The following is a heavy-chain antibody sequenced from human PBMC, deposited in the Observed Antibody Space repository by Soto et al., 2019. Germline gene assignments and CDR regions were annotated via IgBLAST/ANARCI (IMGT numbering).Heavy chain of an antibody. Sequence: PSETLSLTCTVSGGSVSSGSYYWSCIRQPPGKGLEWIGYIYYSGSTNYNPSLKSRVTISVDTSKNQFSLKLSSVTAADTAVYYCAREVGYCSSTSCYGNYYGMDVWGQGTTVTVSS. CDR3: AREVGYCSSTSCYGNYYGMDV. D-gene: IGHD2-2*01. J-gene: IGHJ6*02. CDR1: GGSVSSGSYY. CDR2: IYYSGST. V-gene: IGHV4-61*01.